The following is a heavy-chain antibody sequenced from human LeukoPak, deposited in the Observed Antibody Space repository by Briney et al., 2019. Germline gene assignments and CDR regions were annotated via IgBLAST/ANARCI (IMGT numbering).Heavy chain of an antibody. CDR3: ARGPTNGQAFDY. Sequence: GGSLRLSCAASGFTFSDYYMSWIRQAPGKGLEWVSYVSSSGSTIYYADSVKGRFTISRDNAKTSLYLQMDSLRAEDTAVYWCARGPTNGQAFDYWGQGTLVSVSS. V-gene: IGHV3-11*04. D-gene: IGHD2-8*01. CDR2: VSSSGSTI. J-gene: IGHJ4*02. CDR1: GFTFSDYY.